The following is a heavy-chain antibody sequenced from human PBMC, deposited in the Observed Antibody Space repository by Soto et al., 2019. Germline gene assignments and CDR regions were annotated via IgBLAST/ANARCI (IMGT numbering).Heavy chain of an antibody. J-gene: IGHJ6*02. CDR2: IIPIFGTA. D-gene: IGHD2-15*01. Sequence: QVQLVQSGAEVKKPGSSVKVSCKASGGTFSSYAISWVRQAPGQGLEWMGGIIPIFGTANYAQKFQGRVTLTADESTDTADMEVRSLRSEETAVYCCARGGWDHTVVGQPPYYDGMGVWGQGTTVTVSS. CDR3: ARGGWDHTVVGQPPYYDGMGV. CDR1: GGTFSSYA. V-gene: IGHV1-69*12.